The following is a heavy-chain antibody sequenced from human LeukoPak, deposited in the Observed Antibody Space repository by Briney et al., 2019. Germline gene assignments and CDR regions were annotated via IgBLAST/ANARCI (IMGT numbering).Heavy chain of an antibody. CDR3: AIPNTNNWPFDY. Sequence: PSETLSLTCTVTGGSFSSSGYYWGWIRQPPGKGLEWIGSIYSVGNTYYNPSLKSRVTISVDTSKNQFSLKLSSVTAADTAVYYCAIPNTNNWPFDYWSQGTLDTVSS. J-gene: IGHJ4*02. D-gene: IGHD1-1*01. CDR1: GGSFSSSGYY. V-gene: IGHV4-39*01. CDR2: IYSVGNT.